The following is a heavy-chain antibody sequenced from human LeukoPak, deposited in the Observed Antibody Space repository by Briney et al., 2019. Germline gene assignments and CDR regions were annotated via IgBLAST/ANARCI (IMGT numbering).Heavy chain of an antibody. J-gene: IGHJ4*02. Sequence: GASVKVSCKASGYTFTSYAMHWVRQAPGQRLEWMGWINAGNGNTKYSQKFQGRVTITRDTSASTAYMELSSLRSEDTAVYYCAREEGIAVAGRGFDYWGQGTLVTVSS. D-gene: IGHD6-19*01. CDR2: INAGNGNT. CDR3: AREEGIAVAGRGFDY. V-gene: IGHV1-3*01. CDR1: GYTFTSYA.